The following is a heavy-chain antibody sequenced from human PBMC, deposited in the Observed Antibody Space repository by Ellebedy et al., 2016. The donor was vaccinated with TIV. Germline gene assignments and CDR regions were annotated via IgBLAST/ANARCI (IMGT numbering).Heavy chain of an antibody. Sequence: GESLKISCTASGFTVSTNYMSWVRQAPGEGLEWVSGIRAGGSTAYADSVKGRFTISRDTFKNNVYLQMNSLRADDTAVYYCAKERPDRDGYNHGFDYWGQGALVTVSS. D-gene: IGHD5-24*01. V-gene: IGHV3-53*01. CDR1: GFTVSTNY. CDR3: AKERPDRDGYNHGFDY. J-gene: IGHJ4*02. CDR2: IRAGGST.